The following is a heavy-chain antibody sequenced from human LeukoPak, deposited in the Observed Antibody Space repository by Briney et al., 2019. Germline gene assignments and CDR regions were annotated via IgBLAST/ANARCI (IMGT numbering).Heavy chain of an antibody. V-gene: IGHV3-9*01. CDR2: ISWNSGSI. CDR3: AAIGSGGYYGMDV. CDR1: GFTFDDYA. J-gene: IGHJ6*02. D-gene: IGHD2-21*01. Sequence: GRSLRLSCAASGFTFDDYAMHWVWQAPGKGLEWVSGISWNSGSIGYADSVKGRFTISRDNAKNSLYLQMNSLRAEDTALYYCAAIGSGGYYGMDVWGQGTTVTVSS.